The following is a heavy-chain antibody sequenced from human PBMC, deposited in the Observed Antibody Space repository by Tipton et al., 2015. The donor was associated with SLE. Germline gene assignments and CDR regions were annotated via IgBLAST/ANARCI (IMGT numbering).Heavy chain of an antibody. V-gene: IGHV3-11*06. CDR2: ISSSGSDM. CDR1: GLTLSDYY. D-gene: IGHD3-3*01. CDR3: ARESYSDFRGRYDY. Sequence: SLRLSCAASGLTLSDYYMSWIRQTPGKGLEWVAYISSSGSDMKYADSVKGRFSISRDNAKNSLFLQMNSLRAEDTATYYCARESYSDFRGRYDYWGQGTLVTVSS. J-gene: IGHJ4*02.